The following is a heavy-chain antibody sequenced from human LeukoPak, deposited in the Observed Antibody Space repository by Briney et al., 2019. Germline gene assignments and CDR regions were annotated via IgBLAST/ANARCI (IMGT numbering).Heavy chain of an antibody. V-gene: IGHV3-23*01. CDR2: ISGRGGST. CDR1: GFTLSTYA. Sequence: PGGSLRLSCAAPGFTLSTYAMSWVRQAPGKGLEWVSLISGRGGSTYYADSVEGRFSISRDNSKNTLYMQMNSLRAEDTAVYYCAKNQYTSGWYAIDYWGQGTLVTVSS. J-gene: IGHJ4*02. D-gene: IGHD6-19*01. CDR3: AKNQYTSGWYAIDY.